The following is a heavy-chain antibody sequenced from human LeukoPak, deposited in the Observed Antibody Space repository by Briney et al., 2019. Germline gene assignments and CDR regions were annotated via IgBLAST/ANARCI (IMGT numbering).Heavy chain of an antibody. CDR1: GFTFSSYG. CDR2: ITSSATYI. Sequence: GTLRLSGAASGFTFSSYGMSWVRQAPGKAMEWVSSITSSATYIFYADSVKGRFTISRDNAKNSLYLQMDSLGPEDTAVYYCARDPYSGNYGNDYYYYMDVWGKGTTVTISS. CDR3: ARDPYSGNYGNDYYYYMDV. D-gene: IGHD1-26*01. J-gene: IGHJ6*03. V-gene: IGHV3-21*01.